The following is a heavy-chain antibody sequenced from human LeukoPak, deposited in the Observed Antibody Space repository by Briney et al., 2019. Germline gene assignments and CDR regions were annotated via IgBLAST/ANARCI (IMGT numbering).Heavy chain of an antibody. J-gene: IGHJ4*02. Sequence: GGSLRLSCAASGFTFTGYWMHWVRQVPGKGLVWVSRSSTDGSSTTYADSVRGRFTISRDNAKNTVYLQMNSLRAEDTAVYYCAKGGTGYYFDSWGQGTLVTVSS. V-gene: IGHV3-74*01. D-gene: IGHD1-1*01. CDR2: SSTDGSST. CDR3: AKGGTGYYFDS. CDR1: GFTFTGYW.